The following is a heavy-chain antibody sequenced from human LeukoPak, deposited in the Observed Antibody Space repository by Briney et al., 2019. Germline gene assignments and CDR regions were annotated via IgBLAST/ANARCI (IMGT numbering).Heavy chain of an antibody. V-gene: IGHV3-72*01. D-gene: IGHD3-3*01. CDR2: VRNEIHNT. J-gene: IGHJ6*02. CDR1: GFTFSDFY. Sequence: GGSLRLSCVASGFTFSDFYMHWVRQAPGKGLEWLGRVRNEIHNTEYAASVKGRFTFSRDNAKNSLYLQMNSLRAEDTAVYYCARVPTYYDFWSGYHYPRPTPEDGMDVWGQGTTVTVSS. CDR3: ARVPTYYDFWSGYHYPRPTPEDGMDV.